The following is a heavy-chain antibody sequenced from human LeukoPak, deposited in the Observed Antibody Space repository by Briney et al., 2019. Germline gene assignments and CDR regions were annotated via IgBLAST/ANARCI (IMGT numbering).Heavy chain of an antibody. D-gene: IGHD3-3*01. J-gene: IGHJ4*02. CDR3: AREGSDFWSGYSKGYFDY. CDR1: GFTFSSYS. V-gene: IGHV3-48*01. Sequence: TGGSLRLSCAVSGFTFSSYSMNWVRRAPGKGPEWVSYIGSSVSTRYYADSVKGRFTISRDNGKHSLYLQMNSLRAEDTAVYYCAREGSDFWSGYSKGYFDYWGQGTLVTVSS. CDR2: IGSSVSTR.